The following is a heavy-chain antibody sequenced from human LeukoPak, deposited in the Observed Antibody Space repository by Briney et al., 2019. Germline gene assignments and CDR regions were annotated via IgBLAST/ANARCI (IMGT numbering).Heavy chain of an antibody. Sequence: SETLSLTCAVYGGSFSGYYWSWIRQPPGKGLEWIGEINHSGSTSYNPSLKSRVTISVDTSKNQFSLKLSSVTAADTAVYYCARGTAYYYYYGMDVWGQGTTVTVSS. D-gene: IGHD5-18*01. CDR3: ARGTAYYYYYGMDV. J-gene: IGHJ6*02. CDR2: INHSGST. V-gene: IGHV4-34*01. CDR1: GGSFSGYY.